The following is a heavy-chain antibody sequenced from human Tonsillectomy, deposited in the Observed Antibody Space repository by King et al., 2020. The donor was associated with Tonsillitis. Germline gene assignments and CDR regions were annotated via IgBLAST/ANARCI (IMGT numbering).Heavy chain of an antibody. Sequence: VQLVESGGGLVKPGGSLRLSCAASGFTFISHSMNWVRQAPGKGLEWVSSISSSSSRIYYADSVKGRFTVSRDDSKNSLHLQMNSLKPEDTAVYYCTRVPYDSSGSYYSYYFDYWGQGTLVTVSS. CDR1: GFTFISHS. CDR3: TRVPYDSSGSYYSYYFDY. J-gene: IGHJ4*02. D-gene: IGHD3-22*01. CDR2: ISSSSSRI. V-gene: IGHV3-21*04.